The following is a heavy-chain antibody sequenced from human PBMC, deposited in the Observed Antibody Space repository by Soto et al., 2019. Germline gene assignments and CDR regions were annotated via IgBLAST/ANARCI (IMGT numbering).Heavy chain of an antibody. CDR2: IIPIFGTA. D-gene: IGHD2-21*02. CDR1: GGTFSSYA. J-gene: IGHJ5*02. CDR3: ASSAYCGGDCYSRWFDP. Sequence: QVQLVQSGAEVKKPGSSVKVSCKASGGTFSSYAISWVRQAPGQGLEWMGGIIPIFGTANYAQKFQGRVTITADESTSTAYMELSSLRSEDTAMYYCASSAYCGGDCYSRWFDPWGQGTLVTVSS. V-gene: IGHV1-69*01.